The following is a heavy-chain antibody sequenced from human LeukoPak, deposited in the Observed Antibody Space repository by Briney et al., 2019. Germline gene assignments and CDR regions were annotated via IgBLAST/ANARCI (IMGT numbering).Heavy chain of an antibody. Sequence: GGSLRLSCAASGFTFSSYSMNWVRQAPGKGLEWVSSISSSSSYIYYADSVKGRFTISRDNAKNSLYLQMNSLRAEDAAVYYCARDRGAATGIRKGYYYGMDVWGQGTTVTVA. CDR3: ARDRGAATGIRKGYYYGMDV. D-gene: IGHD2-15*01. CDR1: GFTFSSYS. CDR2: ISSSSSYI. V-gene: IGHV3-21*01. J-gene: IGHJ6*02.